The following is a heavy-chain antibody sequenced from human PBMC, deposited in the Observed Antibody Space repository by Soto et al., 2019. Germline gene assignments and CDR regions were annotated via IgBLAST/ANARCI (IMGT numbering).Heavy chain of an antibody. CDR3: ARDWGERDYFDY. CDR1: GFTFGDYA. J-gene: IGHJ4*02. D-gene: IGHD3-16*01. Sequence: GGSLRLSCTASGFTFGDYAMSWFRQAPGTGLEWVGFIRSKAYGGTKEYAAYVKGRFTISRDDSKSIAYLQMNSLKTEDTAVYYCARDWGERDYFDYWGQGTLVTVSS. CDR2: IRSKAYGGTK. V-gene: IGHV3-49*03.